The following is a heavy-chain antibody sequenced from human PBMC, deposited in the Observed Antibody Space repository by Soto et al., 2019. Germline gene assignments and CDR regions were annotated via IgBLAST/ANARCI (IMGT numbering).Heavy chain of an antibody. J-gene: IGHJ6*02. D-gene: IGHD3-3*01. CDR1: GFTFSSYS. V-gene: IGHV3-21*01. CDR3: ARGRTIFGVVYYYGMDV. CDR2: ISSSSYI. Sequence: GGSLRLSCAASGFTFSSYSMNWVRQAPGKGLEWVSSISSSSYIYYADSVKGRFTISRDNAKNSLYLQMNSLRAEDTAVYYCARGRTIFGVVYYYGMDVWGQGTTVTSP.